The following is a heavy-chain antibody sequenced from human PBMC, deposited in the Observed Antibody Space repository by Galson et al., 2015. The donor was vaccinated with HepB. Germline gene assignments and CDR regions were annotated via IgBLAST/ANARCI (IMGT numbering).Heavy chain of an antibody. D-gene: IGHD2-2*01. V-gene: IGHV3-48*01. CDR2: ISSRSSAI. Sequence: SLRLSCAASGFTFSSYSMNWVRQAPGKGLEWVSYISSRSSAIYYADSVKGRFTISRDNAKNSLYLQMNSLRAEDTAVYYCAREELRCSSTSCYNWFDPWGQGTLVTVSS. CDR3: AREELRCSSTSCYNWFDP. J-gene: IGHJ5*02. CDR1: GFTFSSYS.